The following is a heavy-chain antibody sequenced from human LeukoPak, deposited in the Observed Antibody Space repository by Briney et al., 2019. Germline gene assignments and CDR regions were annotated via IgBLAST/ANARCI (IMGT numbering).Heavy chain of an antibody. J-gene: IGHJ3*02. CDR1: GYTFTGYY. V-gene: IGHV1-69*13. CDR3: ASQRGDVLRYFDWLLSAFDI. CDR2: IIPIFGTA. D-gene: IGHD3-9*01. Sequence: SVKVSCKASGYTFTGYYMHWVRQAPGQGLEWMGGIIPIFGTANYAQKFQGRVTITADESTSTAYMELSSLRSEDTAVYYCASQRGDVLRYFDWLLSAFDIWGQGTMVAVSS.